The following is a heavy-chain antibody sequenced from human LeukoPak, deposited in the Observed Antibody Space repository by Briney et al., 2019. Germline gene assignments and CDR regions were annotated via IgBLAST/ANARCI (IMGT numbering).Heavy chain of an antibody. J-gene: IGHJ5*02. Sequence: SETLSLTCGVYGGSFSGYYWSWIRQPPGKGLEWIGEINHSGSTNYNPSLKSRVTISVDTSKNQFSLKLSSVTAADTAVYYCARGLGGVVPAASRRFDPWGQGTLVTVSS. V-gene: IGHV4-34*01. D-gene: IGHD2-2*01. CDR1: GGSFSGYY. CDR3: ARGLGGVVPAASRRFDP. CDR2: INHSGST.